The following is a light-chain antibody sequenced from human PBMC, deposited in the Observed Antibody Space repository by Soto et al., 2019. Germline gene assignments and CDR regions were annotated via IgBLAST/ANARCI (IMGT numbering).Light chain of an antibody. J-gene: IGKJ5*01. V-gene: IGKV1-5*01. Sequence: DIQMTQSPSTLSASVGDRVTITCRASQSISSQLAWYQQKPGKAPKLLIYDASSLESGVPSRFSGSGSGTEFTLTISSLQPEDFATYYCQQSFTTPSFGQGTRLEI. CDR1: QSISSQ. CDR3: QQSFTTPS. CDR2: DAS.